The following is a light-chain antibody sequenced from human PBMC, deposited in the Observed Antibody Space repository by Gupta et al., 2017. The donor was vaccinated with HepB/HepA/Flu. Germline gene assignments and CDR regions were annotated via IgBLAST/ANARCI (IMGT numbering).Light chain of an antibody. V-gene: IGKV3-11*01. CDR1: QSVSSY. CDR2: DAS. CDR3: QQRSNWPT. Sequence: EIVLTQSPATLSLSPGERATLSCRASQSVSSYLAWYQQKPGQAPRLLIYDASNRATGIPARFSGSGSGTDFTLTSSSLEPEDFAVYYCQQRSNWPTFSQGTXLEIK. J-gene: IGKJ5*01.